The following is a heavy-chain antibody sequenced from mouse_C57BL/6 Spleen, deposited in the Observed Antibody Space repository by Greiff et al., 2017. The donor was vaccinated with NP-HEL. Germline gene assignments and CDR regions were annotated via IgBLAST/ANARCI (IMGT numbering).Heavy chain of an antibody. J-gene: IGHJ2*01. CDR3: ARKGALRLRGLDY. CDR2: ISYDGSN. D-gene: IGHD3-2*02. Sequence: DVKLVESGPGLVKPSQSLSLTCSVTGYSITSGYYWNWIRQFPGNKLEWMGYISYDGSNNYNPSLKNRISITRDTSKNQFFLKLNSVTTEDTATYYCARKGALRLRGLDYWGQGTTLTVSS. CDR1: GYSITSGYY. V-gene: IGHV3-6*01.